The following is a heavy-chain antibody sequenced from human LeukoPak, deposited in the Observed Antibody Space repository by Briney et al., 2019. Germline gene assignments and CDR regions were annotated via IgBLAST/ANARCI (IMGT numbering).Heavy chain of an antibody. D-gene: IGHD3-22*01. Sequence: GASVKASCKASGYTFTGYYMHWVRQAPGQGLEWMGWINPNSGGTNYAQKFQGRVTMTRDTSISTAYMELSRLRSDDTAVYYCASEDGYYDSSGYVDYWGQGTLVTVSS. CDR3: ASEDGYYDSSGYVDY. CDR2: INPNSGGT. V-gene: IGHV1-2*02. CDR1: GYTFTGYY. J-gene: IGHJ4*02.